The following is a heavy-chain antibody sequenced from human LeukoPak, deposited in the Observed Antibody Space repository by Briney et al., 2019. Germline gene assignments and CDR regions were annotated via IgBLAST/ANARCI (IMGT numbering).Heavy chain of an antibody. Sequence: GASVKVSCKASGYTFTSYAMHWVRQAPGQRLEWMGWISAYNGNTNYAQKLQGRVTMTTDTSTSTAYMELRSLRSDDTAVYYCAREVGATASDAFDIWGQGTMVTVSS. V-gene: IGHV1-18*01. J-gene: IGHJ3*02. CDR3: AREVGATASDAFDI. CDR1: GYTFTSYA. D-gene: IGHD1-26*01. CDR2: ISAYNGNT.